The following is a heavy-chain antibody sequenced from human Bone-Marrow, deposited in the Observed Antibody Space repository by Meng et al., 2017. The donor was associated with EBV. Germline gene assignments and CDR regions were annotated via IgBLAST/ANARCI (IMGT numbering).Heavy chain of an antibody. CDR3: AMGLATDFDY. J-gene: IGHJ4*02. Sequence: QVQVVQSGAEVKKPGASLKVSCKASGYTFTGYYIHWVRQAPGQGLEWVGWINPNSGGTNYAEKFQGRVTMTRDTSITTAFMELSSLKSDDTAVYYCAMGLATDFDYWGQGTLVTVSS. D-gene: IGHD5-12*01. V-gene: IGHV1-2*02. CDR1: GYTFTGYY. CDR2: INPNSGGT.